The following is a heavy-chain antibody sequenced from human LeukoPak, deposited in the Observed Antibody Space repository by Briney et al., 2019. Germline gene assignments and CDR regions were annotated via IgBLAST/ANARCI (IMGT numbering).Heavy chain of an antibody. J-gene: IGHJ1*01. Sequence: GGSLRLSCAASGFTFSSYAMSWVRQAPGKGLEWVSAISGSGGSTYYADSVKGRFTISRDSSKNTLYLQMNSLRAEDTAVYYCAKDPGYSYGSEYFQHWGQGTLVTVSS. D-gene: IGHD5-18*01. CDR1: GFTFSSYA. V-gene: IGHV3-23*01. CDR2: ISGSGGST. CDR3: AKDPGYSYGSEYFQH.